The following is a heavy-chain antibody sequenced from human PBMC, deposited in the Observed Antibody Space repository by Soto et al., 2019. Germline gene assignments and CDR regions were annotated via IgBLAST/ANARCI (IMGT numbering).Heavy chain of an antibody. Sequence: QVQLVESGGGVVQPGRSLRLSCAASGFTFSSYAMHWVRQAPGKGLEWVAVISYDGSNEYYADSVKGRFTISRDNSKNTLYLQMNSLRAEDTAVYYCARGGGRIDEPFDYWGQGTLVTVSS. V-gene: IGHV3-30-3*01. J-gene: IGHJ4*02. D-gene: IGHD6-25*01. CDR3: ARGGGRIDEPFDY. CDR1: GFTFSSYA. CDR2: ISYDGSNE.